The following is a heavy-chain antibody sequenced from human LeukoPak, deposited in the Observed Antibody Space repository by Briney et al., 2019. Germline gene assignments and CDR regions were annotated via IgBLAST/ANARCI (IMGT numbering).Heavy chain of an antibody. V-gene: IGHV3-9*01. CDR1: GFTFDDYA. CDR2: ISWNSGSI. Sequence: GRSLRLSCAASGFTFDDYAMHWVRQAPGKGLEWVSGISWNSGSIGYAGPVKGRFTISRDNAKNSLYLQMNSLRAEDTALYYCATSGYTYGLDYWGQGTLVTVSS. D-gene: IGHD5-18*01. CDR3: ATSGYTYGLDY. J-gene: IGHJ4*02.